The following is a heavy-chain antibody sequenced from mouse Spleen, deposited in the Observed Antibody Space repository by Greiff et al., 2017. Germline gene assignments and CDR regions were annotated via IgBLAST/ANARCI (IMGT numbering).Heavy chain of an antibody. CDR3: ARHDGSSSWYFDV. V-gene: IGHV5-9-1*01. J-gene: IGHJ1*01. CDR2: ISSGGSYT. D-gene: IGHD1-1*01. CDR1: GFTFSSYA. Sequence: EVKLVESGGGLVKPGGSLKLSCAASGFTFSSYAMSWVRQTPEKRLEWVATISSGGSYTYYPDSVKGRFTISRDNAKNTLFLQMTSLRSEDTAMYYCARHDGSSSWYFDVWGAGTTVTVSS.